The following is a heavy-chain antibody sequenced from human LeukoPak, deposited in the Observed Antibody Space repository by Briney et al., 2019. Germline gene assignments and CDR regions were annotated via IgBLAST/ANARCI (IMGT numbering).Heavy chain of an antibody. CDR2: ISSSSSYI. CDR3: AREDIVVVPAATQDFDY. J-gene: IGHJ4*02. CDR1: GFTFSSYS. Sequence: PGGSLRLSCAASGFTFSSYSMNWVRQAPGKGLEWVSSISSSSSYIYYADSVKGRFTISRDNAKNSLYLQMNSLRAEDTAVYYCAREDIVVVPAATQDFDYWGQGTLVTVSS. D-gene: IGHD2-2*01. V-gene: IGHV3-21*01.